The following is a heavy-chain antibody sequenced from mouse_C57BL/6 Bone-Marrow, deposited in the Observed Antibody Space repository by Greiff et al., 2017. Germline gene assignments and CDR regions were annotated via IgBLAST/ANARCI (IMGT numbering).Heavy chain of an antibody. D-gene: IGHD1-1*01. J-gene: IGHJ2*01. CDR3: TRGGPTVVDDFDY. Sequence: QVQLQQPGAELVRPGASVTLSCKASGYTFTDYEMHWVKQTPVHGLEWIGAIDPETGGTAYNQKFKGKAILTADKSSSTAYMALRSLTSEDSAVYYCTRGGPTVVDDFDYWGQGTTLTVSS. CDR2: IDPETGGT. CDR1: GYTFTDYE. V-gene: IGHV1-15*01.